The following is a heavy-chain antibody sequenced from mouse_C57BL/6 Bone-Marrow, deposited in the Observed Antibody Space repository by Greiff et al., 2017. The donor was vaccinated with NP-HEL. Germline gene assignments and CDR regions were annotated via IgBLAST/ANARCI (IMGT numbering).Heavy chain of an antibody. V-gene: IGHV14-4*01. CDR1: GFTIKDDY. CDR3: AGTVVALYYYAMDY. CDR2: IDPENGDT. D-gene: IGHD1-1*01. J-gene: IGHJ4*01. Sequence: EVQLQQSGAELVRPGASVKLSCTASGFTIKDDYMHWVKQRPEQGLEWIGWIDPENGDTEYASKFQGKATITADTSSNTAYLQLSSLTSEDTAVYYCAGTVVALYYYAMDYWGQGTSVTVSS.